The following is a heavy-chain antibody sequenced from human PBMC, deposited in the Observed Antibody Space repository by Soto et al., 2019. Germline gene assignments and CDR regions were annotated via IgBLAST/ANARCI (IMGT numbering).Heavy chain of an antibody. Sequence: GGPLRLSCAASGFTFSNSTMNWVRQAPGKGLEWVACITSSGSFIYYADSMKGRFTISRDDAKKSLYLQMNSLRAEDTAVYYCARVPAASDRTAFYYVSKFFYFDYWGRGTQVTVSS. CDR3: ARVPAASDRTAFYYVSKFFYFDY. J-gene: IGHJ4*02. D-gene: IGHD3-22*01. V-gene: IGHV3-21*01. CDR2: ITSSGSFI. CDR1: GFTFSNST.